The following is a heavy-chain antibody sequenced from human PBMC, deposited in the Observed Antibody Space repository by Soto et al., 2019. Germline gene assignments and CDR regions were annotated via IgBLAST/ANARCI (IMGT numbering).Heavy chain of an antibody. D-gene: IGHD2-21*01. J-gene: IGHJ4*02. CDR2: ISYDVGNK. Sequence: AGGSRRLSWAAAGFRFGIYAMRWDRQAPEKGLEWVAVISYDVGNKYYTDSVKGTFTIARDNSKNTLYLQMNSLRPEDTAVYYCARAEGIGIVIIPAAPPDYWGQGTLVTVSS. CDR1: GFRFGIYA. V-gene: IGHV3-30-3*01. CDR3: ARAEGIGIVIIPAAPPDY.